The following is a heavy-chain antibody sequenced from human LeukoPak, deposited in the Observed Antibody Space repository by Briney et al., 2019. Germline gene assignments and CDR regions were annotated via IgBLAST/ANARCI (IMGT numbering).Heavy chain of an antibody. Sequence: ASVKVSCTASGYTFTGYYMHWVRQAPGQGLEWMGWINPNSGGTNYAQKFQGRVTMTRDTSISTAYMELSRLRSDDTAVYYCARGYDYGDLFDYWGQGTLVTVSS. CDR2: INPNSGGT. CDR3: ARGYDYGDLFDY. V-gene: IGHV1-2*02. CDR1: GYTFTGYY. J-gene: IGHJ4*02. D-gene: IGHD4-17*01.